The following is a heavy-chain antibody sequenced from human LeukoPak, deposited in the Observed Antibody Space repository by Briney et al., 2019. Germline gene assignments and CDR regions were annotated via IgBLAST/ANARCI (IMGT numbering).Heavy chain of an antibody. CDR2: INSDGSSI. D-gene: IGHD2-2*01. Sequence: QPGGSLRLSCAASGFTFSSYWMHWVRQAPGKGLVWVSRINSDGSSITYADSVKGRFTTSRDNAKNSLYLQMNSLRAEDTAVYYCASTRRSEYQLPPYYYYMDVWGKGTTVTVSS. J-gene: IGHJ6*03. CDR1: GFTFSSYW. V-gene: IGHV3-74*03. CDR3: ASTRRSEYQLPPYYYYMDV.